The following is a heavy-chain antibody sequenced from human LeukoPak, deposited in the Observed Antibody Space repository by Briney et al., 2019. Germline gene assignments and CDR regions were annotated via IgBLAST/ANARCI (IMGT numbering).Heavy chain of an antibody. CDR3: ATDSASGYDYVWGSYRKTFDY. D-gene: IGHD3-16*02. CDR1: GYTFTSYD. CDR2: MNPNSGNT. V-gene: IGHV1-8*01. J-gene: IGHJ4*02. Sequence: ASVKVSCKASGYTFTSYDINWVRQATGQGLEWMGWMNPNSGNTGYAQKFQGRVTMTRNTSISTAYMELSSLRSEDTAVYYCATDSASGYDYVWGSYRKTFDYWGQGTLVTVSS.